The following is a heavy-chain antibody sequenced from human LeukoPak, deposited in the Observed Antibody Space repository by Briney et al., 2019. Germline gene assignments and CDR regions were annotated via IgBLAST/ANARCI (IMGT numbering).Heavy chain of an antibody. V-gene: IGHV4-34*01. CDR3: ASMKSSIAARPLAYYYYGMDV. D-gene: IGHD6-6*01. CDR2: INHSGST. J-gene: IGHJ6*02. Sequence: PSETLSLTCAAYGGSFSGYYWSWIRQPPGKGLEWIGEINHSGSTNYNPSLKSRVTISVDTSKNQFSLKLSSVTAADTAVYYCASMKSSIAARPLAYYYYGMDVWGQGTTVTVSS. CDR1: GGSFSGYY.